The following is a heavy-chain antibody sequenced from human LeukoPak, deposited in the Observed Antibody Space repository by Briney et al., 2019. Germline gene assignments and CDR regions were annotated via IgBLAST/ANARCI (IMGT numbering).Heavy chain of an antibody. V-gene: IGHV4-34*01. CDR1: GGSFSGYY. CDR3: ARVLGGYSYGYLDY. Sequence: SETLSLTSAVYGGSFSGYYWSWIRQPPGKGLEWIGEINHSGSTNYNPSLKSRVTISVDTSKNQFSLKLSSVTAADTAVYYCARVLGGYSYGYLDYWGQGTLVTVSS. D-gene: IGHD5-18*01. J-gene: IGHJ4*02. CDR2: INHSGST.